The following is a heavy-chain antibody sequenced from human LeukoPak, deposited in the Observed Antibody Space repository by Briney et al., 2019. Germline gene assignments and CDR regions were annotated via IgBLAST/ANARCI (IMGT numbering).Heavy chain of an antibody. CDR3: ARRSETYSSSWFFDY. D-gene: IGHD6-13*01. Sequence: SETLSLTCTVSGGSISGYYWSWIRQPPGKGLEWIGYIYYSGSTNYNPSLKSRVTISVGTSKNQFSLKLSSVTAADTAVYYCARRSETYSSSWFFDYWGQGTLVTVSS. CDR2: IYYSGST. V-gene: IGHV4-59*08. CDR1: GGSISGYY. J-gene: IGHJ4*02.